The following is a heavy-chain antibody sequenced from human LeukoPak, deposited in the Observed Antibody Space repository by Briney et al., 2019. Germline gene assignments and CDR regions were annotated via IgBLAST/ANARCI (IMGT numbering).Heavy chain of an antibody. CDR1: GYTFTGYY. J-gene: IGHJ5*02. D-gene: IGHD1-7*01. V-gene: IGHV1-2*02. CDR3: ARASKWNYIYFDP. Sequence: GASVKGSCKASGYTFTGYYIHWVRQAPGQVLEWLGWIHPNSGGTNYAQKFQARVTITRDTSINTAYVEVSRLTSDDTALYYCARASKWNYIYFDPWGQGTLVTVSS. CDR2: IHPNSGGT.